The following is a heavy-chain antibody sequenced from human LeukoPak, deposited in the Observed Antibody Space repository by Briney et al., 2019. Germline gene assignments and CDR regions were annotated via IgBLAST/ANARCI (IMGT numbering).Heavy chain of an antibody. J-gene: IGHJ4*02. CDR2: ISTDPSNK. D-gene: IGHD3-10*01. CDR1: GFTFSYFG. V-gene: IGHV3-30*18. CDR3: VKDSSTTWFGGGSK. Sequence: PGRSLTLSCAASGFTFSYFGLHWVRQAPGKGLEWVSLISTDPSNKKYAESVKGRFTISRDNSKNTLYLQMKSLRVEDTAVYYCVKDSSTTWFGGGSKWGQGTLVTVSS.